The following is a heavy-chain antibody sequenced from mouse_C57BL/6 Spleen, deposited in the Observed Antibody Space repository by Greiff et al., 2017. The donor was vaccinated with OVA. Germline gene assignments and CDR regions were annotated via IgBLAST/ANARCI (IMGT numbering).Heavy chain of an antibody. CDR2: IDPSDSDT. Sequence: QVQLQQPGAELVRPGSSVKLSCKASGYTFTSYWMHWVKQRPIQGLEWIGNIDPSDSDTHYNQKFKDKATLTVDKSSSTAYMQLSSLTSEDSAVYYCARGTEAYAMDYWGQGTSVTVSS. J-gene: IGHJ4*01. V-gene: IGHV1-52*01. CDR3: ARGTEAYAMDY. CDR1: GYTFTSYW. D-gene: IGHD3-3*01.